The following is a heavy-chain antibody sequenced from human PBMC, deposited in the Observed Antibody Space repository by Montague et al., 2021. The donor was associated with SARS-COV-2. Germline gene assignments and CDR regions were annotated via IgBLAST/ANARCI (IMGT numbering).Heavy chain of an antibody. CDR2: INHSGST. J-gene: IGHJ4*02. CDR1: GGSFSGYY. V-gene: IGHV4-34*01. Sequence: SETLSLTCAVYGGSFSGYYWSWIRQSPGKGLEWIGEINHSGSTHCNPSLKSRVILSVDTSKNQFSLNLSSVTAADAAFYYCARLSGYYGVWGQGTLVTVSS. D-gene: IGHD3-3*01. CDR3: ARLSGYYGV.